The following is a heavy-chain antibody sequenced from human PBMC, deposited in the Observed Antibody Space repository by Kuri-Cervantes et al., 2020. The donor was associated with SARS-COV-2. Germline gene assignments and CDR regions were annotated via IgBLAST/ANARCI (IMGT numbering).Heavy chain of an antibody. CDR3: ARDPRGYGYSYDYYFDY. CDR1: GFTFSSYG. V-gene: IGHV3-30*12. CDR2: ISYDGSNK. D-gene: IGHD5-18*01. J-gene: IGHJ4*02. Sequence: GGSLRLSCAASGFTFSSYGMHWVRQAPGKGLEWVAVISYDGSNKYYADSVKGRFTISRDNSKNTLYLQMNSLRAEDTAVYYCARDPRGYGYSYDYYFDYWGQGTLVTVSS.